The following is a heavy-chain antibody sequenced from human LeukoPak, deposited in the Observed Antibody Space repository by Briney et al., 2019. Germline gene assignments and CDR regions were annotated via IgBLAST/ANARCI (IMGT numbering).Heavy chain of an antibody. D-gene: IGHD6-19*01. CDR2: MNPNSGNT. V-gene: IGHV1-8*01. CDR1: GYTFTSCD. J-gene: IGHJ4*02. CDR3: TRGSSGRRDN. Sequence: ASVTVSCKASGYTFTSCDINWVRQANGQGLEWMGWMNPNSGNTGYGQSFQGRITMTRDISIGTAYMELSNLTSEDTAIYYCTRGSSGRRDNWGQGTLVTVSA.